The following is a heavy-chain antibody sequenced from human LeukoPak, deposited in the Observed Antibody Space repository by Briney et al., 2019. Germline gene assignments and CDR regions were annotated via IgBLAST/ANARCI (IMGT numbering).Heavy chain of an antibody. D-gene: IGHD6-13*01. CDR3: AKTRPLDSSSWSHGDY. V-gene: IGHV3-74*01. CDR2: ISSDGTYT. Sequence: GGSLRLSCAASGFTFSSHLVHWVRQAPGKGLVWVSRISSDGTYTNYADSVRGRFTISRDNAKNTLYLQMNSLRAEDTAVYYCAKTRPLDSSSWSHGDYWGQGTLVTVSS. J-gene: IGHJ4*02. CDR1: GFTFSSHL.